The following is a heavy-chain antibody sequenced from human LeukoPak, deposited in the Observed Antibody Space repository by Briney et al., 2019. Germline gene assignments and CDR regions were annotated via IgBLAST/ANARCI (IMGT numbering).Heavy chain of an antibody. CDR2: VRYDGSNK. CDR1: GFTVSSNY. CDR3: AKQVVPGTHWFDP. D-gene: IGHD3-22*01. J-gene: IGHJ5*02. V-gene: IGHV3-30*02. Sequence: GGSLRLSCAASGFTVSSNYMSWVRQAPGKGLEWVAFVRYDGSNKYNADSVKGRFTVFRDNSKNTLYLQMNSLRPEDTAVYYCAKQVVPGTHWFDPWGQGTLVTVSS.